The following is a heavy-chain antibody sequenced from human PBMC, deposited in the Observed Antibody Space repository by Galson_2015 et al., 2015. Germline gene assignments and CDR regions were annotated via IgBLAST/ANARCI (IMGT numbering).Heavy chain of an antibody. CDR1: GFTFSSYG. D-gene: IGHD6-19*01. Sequence: SLRLSCAASGFTFSSYGMHWVRQAPGKGLEWVAVIWYDGSNKYYADSVKGRFTISRDNSKNTLYLQMNSLRAEDTAVYYCARDHLSLMYSSGWYNRNPWGQGTLVTVSS. J-gene: IGHJ5*02. V-gene: IGHV3-33*01. CDR2: IWYDGSNK. CDR3: ARDHLSLMYSSGWYNRNP.